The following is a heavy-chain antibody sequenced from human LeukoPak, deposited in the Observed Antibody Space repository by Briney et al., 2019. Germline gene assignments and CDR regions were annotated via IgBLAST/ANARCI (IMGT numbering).Heavy chain of an antibody. CDR3: ARQGYDFWSGYFMRGNNWFDP. CDR1: GFTFSDYY. CDR2: ISSSGSTI. V-gene: IGHV3-11*04. Sequence: GGSLRLSRAASGFTFSDYYMSWIRQAPGKGLEWVSYISSSGSTIYYADSVKGRFTISRDNAKNSLYLQMNSLRAEDTAVYYCARQGYDFWSGYFMRGNNWFDPWGQGTLVTVSS. J-gene: IGHJ5*02. D-gene: IGHD3-3*01.